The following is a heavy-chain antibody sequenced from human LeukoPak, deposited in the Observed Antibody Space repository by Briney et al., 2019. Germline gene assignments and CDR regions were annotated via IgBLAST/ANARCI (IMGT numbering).Heavy chain of an antibody. CDR1: GGSFSGYY. V-gene: IGHV4-34*01. CDR2: INHSGST. Sequence: SETLSLTCAVYGGSFSGYYWSWIRQPPGKGLEWIGEINHSGSTNYNPSLKSRVTISVDTSKNQFSLKLSSVAAADTAVYYCARRLPKASGAQANWFDPWGQGTLVTVSS. D-gene: IGHD2-15*01. J-gene: IGHJ5*02. CDR3: ARRLPKASGAQANWFDP.